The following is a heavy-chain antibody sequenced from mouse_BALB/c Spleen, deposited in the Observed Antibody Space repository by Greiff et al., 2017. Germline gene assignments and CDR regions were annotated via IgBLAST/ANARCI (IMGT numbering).Heavy chain of an antibody. J-gene: IGHJ4*01. CDR2: ISDGGSYT. Sequence: DVKVEESGGGLVKPGGSLKLSCAASGFTFSDYYMYWVRQTPEKRLEWVATISDGGSYTYYPDSVKGRFTISRDNAKNNLYLQMSSLKSEDTAMYYCARGGYRYDRGAYAMDYWGQGTSVTVSS. CDR3: ARGGYRYDRGAYAMDY. CDR1: GFTFSDYY. D-gene: IGHD2-14*01. V-gene: IGHV5-4*02.